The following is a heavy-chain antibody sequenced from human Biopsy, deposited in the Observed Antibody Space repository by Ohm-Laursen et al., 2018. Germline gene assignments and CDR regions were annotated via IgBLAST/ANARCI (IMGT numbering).Heavy chain of an antibody. V-gene: IGHV4-59*07. CDR2: VFHGGLT. J-gene: IGHJ2*01. CDR1: GDDSIASYY. D-gene: IGHD3-16*01. Sequence: SDTLSLTCIVSGDDSIASYYWSRIRQSPEKGLEWIGFVFHGGLTSYHPSLRSRVSISVDSSKNQFYLNLSSLTPADTAVYFCARGYGGSSRYFDLWGRGTQVTVSS. CDR3: ARGYGGSSRYFDL.